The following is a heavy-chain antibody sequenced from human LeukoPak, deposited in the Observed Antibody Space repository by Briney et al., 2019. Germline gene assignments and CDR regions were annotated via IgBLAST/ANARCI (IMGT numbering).Heavy chain of an antibody. D-gene: IGHD5-18*01. CDR3: ARFPNTAMVMGLEYYYYGMNV. CDR1: GYTFTSYY. CDR2: INPSGGST. Sequence: ASVKVSCKASGYTFTSYYMHWVRQAPGQGLEWMGIINPSGGSTSYAQKFQGRVTMTRDTSTSTVYMELSSLRSEDTAVYYCARFPNTAMVMGLEYYYYGMNVWGQGTTVTVSS. V-gene: IGHV1-46*01. J-gene: IGHJ6*02.